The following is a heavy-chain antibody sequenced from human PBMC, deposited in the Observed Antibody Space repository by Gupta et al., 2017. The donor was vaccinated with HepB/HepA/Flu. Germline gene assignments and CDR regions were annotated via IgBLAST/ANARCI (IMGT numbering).Heavy chain of an antibody. V-gene: IGHV3-30*18. Sequence: QVQLVESGGGVVQPGRSLRLSCAASGLTFSSYGMHWVRQAPGKGLEWVAVISYDGSNKYYADSVKGRFTISRDNSKNTLYLQMNSLRAEDTAVYYCAKGVGLLLYGMDVWGQGTTVTVSS. D-gene: IGHD3-10*01. CDR1: GLTFSSYG. CDR2: ISYDGSNK. J-gene: IGHJ6*02. CDR3: AKGVGLLLYGMDV.